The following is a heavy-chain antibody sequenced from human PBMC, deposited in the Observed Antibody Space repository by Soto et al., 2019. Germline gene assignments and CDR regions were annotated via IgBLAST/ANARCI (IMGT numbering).Heavy chain of an antibody. D-gene: IGHD6-13*01. J-gene: IGHJ4*02. CDR2: INAGNGNT. Sequence: QVHLVQSGAEVKKPGASVKVSCKASGNTFTNYAMHWGRQAPGQRLEWMGCINAGNGNTKYSQKFQGRVTITRDTSASTAYLELSSLRSEDTAVYYCTRDRSVVAAGTQYYFDCWGQGTLVTVSS. V-gene: IGHV1-3*01. CDR1: GNTFTNYA. CDR3: TRDRSVVAAGTQYYFDC.